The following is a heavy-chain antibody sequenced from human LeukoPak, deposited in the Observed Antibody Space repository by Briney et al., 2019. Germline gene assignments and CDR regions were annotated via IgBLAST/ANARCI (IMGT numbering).Heavy chain of an antibody. J-gene: IGHJ5*02. CDR3: AMDVLRFLEWFPARTTHNWFDP. CDR1: GGTFSSYA. Sequence: SVKVSCKASGGTFSSYAISWVRQAPGQGLEWMGGIIPIFGTANYAQKFQGRVTITTDESTSTAYMELSSLRSEDTAVYHCAMDVLRFLEWFPARTTHNWFDPWGQGTLVAVSS. D-gene: IGHD3-3*01. V-gene: IGHV1-69*05. CDR2: IIPIFGTA.